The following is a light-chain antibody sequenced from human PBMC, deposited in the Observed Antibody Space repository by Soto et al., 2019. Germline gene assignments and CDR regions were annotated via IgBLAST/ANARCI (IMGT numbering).Light chain of an antibody. J-gene: IGLJ1*01. Sequence: QSVLTQPASVSGSPGQSITISCNGTSSDVGGYNYVSWYQQHPGKAPKLMIYDVSNRPSGVSNRFSGSKSGNTASLTISGIQAEDEADYYCSSYTSSLYVFGTGTKLTVL. V-gene: IGLV2-14*01. CDR3: SSYTSSLYV. CDR2: DVS. CDR1: SSDVGGYNY.